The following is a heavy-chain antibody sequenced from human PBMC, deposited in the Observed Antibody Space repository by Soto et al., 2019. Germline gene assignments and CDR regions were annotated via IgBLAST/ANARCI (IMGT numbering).Heavy chain of an antibody. CDR1: GYTFTGYY. D-gene: IGHD3-10*01. J-gene: IGHJ4*02. CDR3: ARGRRVLLWFGELLSGLDY. V-gene: IGHV1-2*04. CDR2: INPNSGGT. Sequence: QVPLVQSGAEVKKPGASVKVSCKASGYTFTGYYMHWVRQAPGQGLEWMGWINPNSGGTNYAQKFQGWVTMTRDTSISTAYMELSRLRSDDTAVYYCARGRRVLLWFGELLSGLDYWGQGTLVTVSS.